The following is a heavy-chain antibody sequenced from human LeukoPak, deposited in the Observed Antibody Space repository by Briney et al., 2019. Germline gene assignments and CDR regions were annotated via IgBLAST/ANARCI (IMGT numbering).Heavy chain of an antibody. V-gene: IGHV1-2*02. D-gene: IGHD6-19*01. CDR1: GYTFTGYY. Sequence: ASVKVSCKASGYTFTGYYMHWVRQAPGQGLEWMGWINPNSGGTNYAQKLQGRVTMTTDTSTSTAYMELRSLRSDDTAVYYCARDRASYSSGWYLDYWGQGTLVTVSS. CDR2: INPNSGGT. CDR3: ARDRASYSSGWYLDY. J-gene: IGHJ4*02.